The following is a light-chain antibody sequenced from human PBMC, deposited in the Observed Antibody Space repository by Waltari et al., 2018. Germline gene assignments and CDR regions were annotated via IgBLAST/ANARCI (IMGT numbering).Light chain of an antibody. Sequence: DIQMTQSPSSLSASVGDRVTITCQANKDISNYLNWYQQKPGKAPKLLIYDASNLETGVPSRFSGSGSGTDFTFTISSLQPEDIATYYCQQYDNLPPYTFGQGTKLEIK. V-gene: IGKV1-33*01. CDR3: QQYDNLPPYT. CDR2: DAS. CDR1: KDISNY. J-gene: IGKJ2*01.